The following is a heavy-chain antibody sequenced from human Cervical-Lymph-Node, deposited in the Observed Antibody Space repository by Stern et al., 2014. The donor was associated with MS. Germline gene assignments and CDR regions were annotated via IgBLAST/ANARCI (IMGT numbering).Heavy chain of an antibody. D-gene: IGHD6-19*01. Sequence: EVQLVESGAEVKKPGESLKISCKGSGYNFTTYWIAWVRQMPGRGLEWMGLIYPGDSQPRYSPSCQGHVTMSADTSISTAYLQWSSLKASDTAIYYCARPSNSGLFLHHWGQGTLVTVSS. CDR2: IYPGDSQP. CDR3: ARPSNSGLFLHH. J-gene: IGHJ1*01. CDR1: GYNFTTYW. V-gene: IGHV5-51*01.